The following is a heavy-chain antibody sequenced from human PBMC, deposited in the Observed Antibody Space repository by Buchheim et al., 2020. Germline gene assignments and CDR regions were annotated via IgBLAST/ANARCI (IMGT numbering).Heavy chain of an antibody. CDR2: IKQDGSEK. CDR1: GFTFSSYW. V-gene: IGHV3-7*01. CDR3: ARDRDFFSDYYMDV. Sequence: EVQLVESGGDLVQPGGSLRLSSAASGFTFSSYWMSWVRQAPGKGLKWVANIKQDGSEKYYVDSVKGRLTISRDNAKNSLYLQMNSLRAEDTAVYYCARDRDFFSDYYMDVWGKGTT. D-gene: IGHD3-3*01. J-gene: IGHJ6*03.